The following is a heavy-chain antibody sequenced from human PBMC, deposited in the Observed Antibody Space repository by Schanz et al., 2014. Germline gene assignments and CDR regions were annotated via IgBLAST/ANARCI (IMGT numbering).Heavy chain of an antibody. D-gene: IGHD1-26*01. Sequence: VQLVESGGGLAQPGGSLRLSCAASGITFSGYSMNWVRQAPGKGLEWVGFISFDGRNTGYAHSVKGRFTISRDNSKNTVNLQMNSLRAEDTAVYYCARDSGSHYLVDYWGQGTLVTVSS. V-gene: IGHV3-30*03. CDR3: ARDSGSHYLVDY. CDR1: GITFSGYS. J-gene: IGHJ4*02. CDR2: ISFDGRNT.